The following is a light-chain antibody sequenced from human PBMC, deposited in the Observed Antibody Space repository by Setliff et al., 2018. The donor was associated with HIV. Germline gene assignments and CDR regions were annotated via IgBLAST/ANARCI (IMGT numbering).Light chain of an antibody. CDR2: EVN. V-gene: IGLV2-14*01. Sequence: QSALAQPASVSASPGQSITISCTGTSSDVGAYNYVSWYQQHPGKAPKLMIYEVNNRPSGVSNRFSASKSANTASLTISGLQVEDEADYYCSSYTSSSTVLFGGGTKVTVL. J-gene: IGLJ2*01. CDR1: SSDVGAYNY. CDR3: SSYTSSSTVL.